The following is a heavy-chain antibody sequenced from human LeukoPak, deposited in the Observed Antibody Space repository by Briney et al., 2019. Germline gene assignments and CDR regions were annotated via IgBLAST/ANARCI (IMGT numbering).Heavy chain of an antibody. CDR3: ARALEGPYSSSPHDY. CDR2: INPNSVAT. J-gene: IGHJ4*02. CDR1: GYSFTNYY. D-gene: IGHD6-6*01. V-gene: IGHV1-2*02. Sequence: ASVKVSCKASGYSFTNYYLHWVRQAPGQGLEWMGWINPNSVATKYAQKFQGRVTMTRDTSIRTAYMELKRLRPNDTAVYYCARALEGPYSSSPHDYWGQGTLVTASS.